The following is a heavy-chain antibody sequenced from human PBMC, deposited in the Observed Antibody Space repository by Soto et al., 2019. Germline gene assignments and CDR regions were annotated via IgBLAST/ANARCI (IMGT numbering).Heavy chain of an antibody. J-gene: IGHJ6*02. CDR1: GGTFSSYA. Sequence: QVQLVQSGAEVKKPGSSVKVSCKASGGTFSSYAISWVRQAPGQGLEWMGGIIPIFGTANYAQKFQGRVTITADKSTSTAYMELSSLRSEDTAVYYCAREGVVPAATYYYYYGRDVWGQGTTVTVSS. CDR2: IIPIFGTA. D-gene: IGHD2-2*01. V-gene: IGHV1-69*06. CDR3: AREGVVPAATYYYYYGRDV.